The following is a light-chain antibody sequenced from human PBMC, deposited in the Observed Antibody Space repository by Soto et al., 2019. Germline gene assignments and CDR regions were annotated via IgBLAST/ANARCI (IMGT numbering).Light chain of an antibody. V-gene: IGLV1-47*01. CDR2: RNN. Sequence: QSVLTQPPSASGTPGQRVTISCSGSSSNIGSNYVYWYRQLPGTAPKLLIYRNNQRPSGVPDRFSGSKSGTSASLAISGLRSEDEADYYCAAWDDSLSAPWVFGGGTKLTVL. J-gene: IGLJ3*02. CDR3: AAWDDSLSAPWV. CDR1: SSNIGSNY.